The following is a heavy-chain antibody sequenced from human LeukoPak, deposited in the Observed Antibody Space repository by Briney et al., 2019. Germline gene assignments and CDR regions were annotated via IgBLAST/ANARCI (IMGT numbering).Heavy chain of an antibody. D-gene: IGHD1-20*01. V-gene: IGHV3-11*04. J-gene: IGHJ4*02. Sequence: PGGSLRLSCVASGFTSSGYYMSWIRQAPGKGLEWVSYISGSDSAIYYADSVKGRFTISRDNAKNSLYLQMNSLRAEDTAVYYCVRESASRITRHFDYWGQGTLVTVSS. CDR1: GFTSSGYY. CDR2: ISGSDSAI. CDR3: VRESASRITRHFDY.